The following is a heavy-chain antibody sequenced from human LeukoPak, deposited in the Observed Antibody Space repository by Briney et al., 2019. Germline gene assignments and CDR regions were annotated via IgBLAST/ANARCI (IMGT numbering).Heavy chain of an antibody. J-gene: IGHJ4*02. CDR2: IKQHGSEK. Sequence: GGSLRLSCAGSGFTFSSYWMSWVRQAPGKGLEWVANIKQHGSEKYYVDSVKGRFTISRDDAKNSLYLQRNSLRAEDTAVYYCARLWPFDYWGQGTLVTVSS. CDR1: GFTFSSYW. D-gene: IGHD2-21*01. CDR3: ARLWPFDY. V-gene: IGHV3-7*01.